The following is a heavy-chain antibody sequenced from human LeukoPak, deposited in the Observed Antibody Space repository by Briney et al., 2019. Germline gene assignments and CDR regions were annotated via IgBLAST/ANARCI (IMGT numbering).Heavy chain of an antibody. CDR3: ARGTTTVTTLGDY. V-gene: IGHV3-21*01. CDR1: GFTFSSSR. J-gene: IGHJ4*02. D-gene: IGHD4-17*01. Sequence: GGSLRLSCADSGFTFSSSRMNGGRQAPGKRLEWVSSISSDSSYIYYADSVKGRFTISRDNAKNSLYLQMNSLGAEDTAVYYCARGTTTVTTLGDYWGQGTLVTVS. CDR2: ISSDSSYI.